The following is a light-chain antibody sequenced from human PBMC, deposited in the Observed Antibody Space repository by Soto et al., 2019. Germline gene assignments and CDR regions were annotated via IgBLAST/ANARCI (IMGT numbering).Light chain of an antibody. Sequence: QSAMTQPPSVSAAPGQKVTISCSGSSSNIGGNSVSWYQQLPGTAPKLLIYDDNKRPSGIPDRFSGSKSGTSATLGITGFQTGDEADYYFGSWDSSLSAYVFGTGTKLTVL. J-gene: IGLJ1*01. CDR3: GSWDSSLSAYV. CDR2: DDN. CDR1: SSNIGGNS. V-gene: IGLV1-51*01.